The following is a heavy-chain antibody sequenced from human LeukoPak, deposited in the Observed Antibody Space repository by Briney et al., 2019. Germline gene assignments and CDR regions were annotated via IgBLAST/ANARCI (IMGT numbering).Heavy chain of an antibody. V-gene: IGHV3-9*01. D-gene: IGHD3-9*01. J-gene: IGHJ4*02. CDR1: GFTFDDYA. CDR2: ISWNSGSI. Sequence: GGSLRLSCAASGFTFDDYAMHWVRQAPGKGLEWVSGISWNSGSIGYADSVKGRFTISRDNAKNSLYLQMNSLRAEDTALYYCAKDLNDILTGYIYWGQGTLVTVSS. CDR3: AKDLNDILTGYIY.